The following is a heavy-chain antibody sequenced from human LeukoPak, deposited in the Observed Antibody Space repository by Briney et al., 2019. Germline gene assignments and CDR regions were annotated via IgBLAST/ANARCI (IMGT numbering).Heavy chain of an antibody. V-gene: IGHV1-2*02. Sequence: GASVKVSCQASGYTFTGYYMHWVRQAPGQGLEWMGWINPNSGGTNYAQKFQGRVTMTRDTSISTAYMELSRLSSDDTAVYYWGGGGGVWGSYRFSWFDPWGQGTLVTVSS. CDR3: GGGGGVWGSYRFSWFDP. CDR2: INPNSGGT. CDR1: GYTFTGYY. J-gene: IGHJ5*02. D-gene: IGHD3-16*02.